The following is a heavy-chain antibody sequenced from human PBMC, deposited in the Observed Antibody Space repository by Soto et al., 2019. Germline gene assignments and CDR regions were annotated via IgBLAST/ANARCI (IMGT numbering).Heavy chain of an antibody. Sequence: PSETLSLTCTVSGGSISSYYWSWIRQPPGKGLEWIGYIYYSGSTNYNPSLKSRVTISVDTSKNQFSLKLSSVTAADTAAYYFVRVRGGAFDFWGPTPMVTV. J-gene: IGHJ3*01. V-gene: IGHV4-59*01. CDR1: GGSISSYY. D-gene: IGHD3-10*01. CDR3: VRVRGGAFDF. CDR2: IYYSGST.